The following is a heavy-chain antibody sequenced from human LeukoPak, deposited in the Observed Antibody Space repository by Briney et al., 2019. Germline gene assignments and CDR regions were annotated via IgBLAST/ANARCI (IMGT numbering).Heavy chain of an antibody. Sequence: ASVKVSCKASGGTFSSYAISWVRQAPGQGLEWMGGIIPIFGTANYAQKFQGRVTADESTSTAYMELSSLRPEDTAVYYCARDAITMVRGVIIRAGYYYYMDVWGKGTTVTVSS. V-gene: IGHV1-69*13. J-gene: IGHJ6*03. CDR2: IIPIFGTA. D-gene: IGHD3-10*01. CDR1: GGTFSSYA. CDR3: ARDAITMVRGVIIRAGYYYYMDV.